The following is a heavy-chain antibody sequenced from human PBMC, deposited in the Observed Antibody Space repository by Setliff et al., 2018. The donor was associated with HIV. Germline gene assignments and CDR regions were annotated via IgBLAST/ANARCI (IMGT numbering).Heavy chain of an antibody. CDR1: GYSLTELS. D-gene: IGHD6-19*01. CDR3: ATAKGQWLAEGGFDY. CDR2: FDPEDGDT. V-gene: IGHV1-24*01. J-gene: IGHJ4*01. Sequence: GASVKVSCKVSGYSLTELSMHWVRQASEKGLEWMGRFDPEDGDTLYAQRFQGRVTMTEDTSTDTAYMELSGLRSEDTAVYYCATAKGQWLAEGGFDYWGQGTLVTVSS.